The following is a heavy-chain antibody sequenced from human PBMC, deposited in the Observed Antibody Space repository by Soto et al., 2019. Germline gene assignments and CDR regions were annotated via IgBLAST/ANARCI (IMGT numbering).Heavy chain of an antibody. Sequence: TLSLTCTVSGGSISSGGYYWSWIRQHPGKGLEWLAYINDRGSRNYNPSLKGRLTISLDTSKNQFSLRLSSVTSADTAVYYCARGLAPTIFGTVPTPNWFDPWGQGTLVTVSS. J-gene: IGHJ5*02. V-gene: IGHV4-31*03. CDR3: ARGLAPTIFGTVPTPNWFDP. D-gene: IGHD3-3*01. CDR2: INDRGSR. CDR1: GGSISSGGYY.